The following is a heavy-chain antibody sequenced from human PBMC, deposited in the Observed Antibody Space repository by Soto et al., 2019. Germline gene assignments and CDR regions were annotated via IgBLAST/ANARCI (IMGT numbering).Heavy chain of an antibody. Sequence: SETLSLTCAVYGGSFSGYYCSWIRQPPGRGLEWIGEINHSGSTYYNPSLTSRVTISVDTSTNHFSLKLTSVTAADAAVYYCARGGIAARLQHWGQGTLVTVSS. CDR1: GGSFSGYY. D-gene: IGHD6-6*01. CDR2: INHSGST. V-gene: IGHV4-34*01. J-gene: IGHJ1*01. CDR3: ARGGIAARLQH.